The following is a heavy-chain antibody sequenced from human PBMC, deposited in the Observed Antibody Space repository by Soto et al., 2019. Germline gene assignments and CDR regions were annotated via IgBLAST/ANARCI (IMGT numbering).Heavy chain of an antibody. CDR3: ASPLRRPNAFDI. Sequence: SVKISCKASGGTFSSYAISWVRQAPGQGLEWMGGIIPIFGTANYAQKFQGRVTITADESTSTAYMELSSLRSEDTAVYYCASPLRRPNAFDIRRQGTMVTVSS. CDR1: GGTFSSYA. D-gene: IGHD3-16*01. V-gene: IGHV1-69*13. J-gene: IGHJ3*02. CDR2: IIPIFGTA.